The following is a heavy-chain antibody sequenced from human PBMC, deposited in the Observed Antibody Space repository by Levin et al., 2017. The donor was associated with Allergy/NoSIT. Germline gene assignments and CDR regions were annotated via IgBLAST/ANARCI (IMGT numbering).Heavy chain of an antibody. D-gene: IGHD2-2*01. CDR3: ARTLRSRNYYYYYGMDV. CDR1: GYSFTSYW. V-gene: IGHV5-51*01. J-gene: IGHJ6*02. CDR2: IYPGDSDT. Sequence: GESLKISCKGSGYSFTSYWIGWVRQMPGKGLEWMGIIYPGDSDTRYSPSFQGQVTISADKSISTAYLQWSSLKASDTAMYYCARTLRSRNYYYYYGMDVWGQGTTVTVSS.